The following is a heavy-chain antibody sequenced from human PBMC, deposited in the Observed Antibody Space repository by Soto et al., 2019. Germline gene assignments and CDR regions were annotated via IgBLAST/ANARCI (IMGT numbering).Heavy chain of an antibody. CDR1: GFTFSSYA. CDR3: ARAGGSNKFYYYYYGMDV. J-gene: IGHJ6*02. V-gene: IGHV3-30-3*01. CDR2: ISYDGSNK. Sequence: GGSLRLSCAASGFTFSSYAIHWVRQAPGKGLEWVTVISYDGSNKYYADSVKGRFTISRDNSKSTLYLQMNSLRAEDTAVYYCARAGGSNKFYYYYYGMDVWGQGTTVTV. D-gene: IGHD6-13*01.